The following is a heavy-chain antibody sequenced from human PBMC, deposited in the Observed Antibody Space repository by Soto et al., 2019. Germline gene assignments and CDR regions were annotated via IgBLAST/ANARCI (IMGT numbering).Heavy chain of an antibody. Sequence: SVKVSCKASGGTFSSYTISWVRQAPGQGLEWMGRIIPILGIANYAQKFQGRVTITADKSTSTAYMELSSLRSEDTAVYYCARDSCSGGSCYQRDYYYYMDVWGKGTTVTVSS. CDR1: GGTFSSYT. V-gene: IGHV1-69*04. CDR2: IIPILGIA. D-gene: IGHD2-15*01. J-gene: IGHJ6*03. CDR3: ARDSCSGGSCYQRDYYYYMDV.